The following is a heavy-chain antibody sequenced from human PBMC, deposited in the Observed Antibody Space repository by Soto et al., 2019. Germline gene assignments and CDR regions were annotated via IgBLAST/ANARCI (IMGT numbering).Heavy chain of an antibody. CDR2: IIPIFGTA. J-gene: IGHJ6*02. V-gene: IGHV1-69*06. CDR1: GGPFSSYA. Sequence: SVKVSCKASGGPFSSYAISWVRQAPGQGLEWMGGIIPIFGTANYAQKFQGRVTITADKSTSTAYMELSSLRSEDTAVYYCARGEYYYGSGSYYYYYGMDVWGQGTTVTVSS. D-gene: IGHD3-10*01. CDR3: ARGEYYYGSGSYYYYYGMDV.